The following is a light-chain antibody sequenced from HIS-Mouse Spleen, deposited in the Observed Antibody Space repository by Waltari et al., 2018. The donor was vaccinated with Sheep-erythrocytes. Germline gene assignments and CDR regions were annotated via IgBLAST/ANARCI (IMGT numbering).Light chain of an antibody. V-gene: IGLV2-11*01. Sequence: QSALTQPRSVSGSPGQSVTISCTGTSSDVGGYNSCAWYQQHPGKAPKLMIYDVSKRPSGVPDRFSGSKSGNTASLTISGLQAEDEADYYCCSYAGSYTLVFGGGTKLTVL. CDR1: SSDVGGYNS. CDR3: CSYAGSYTLV. J-gene: IGLJ2*01. CDR2: DVS.